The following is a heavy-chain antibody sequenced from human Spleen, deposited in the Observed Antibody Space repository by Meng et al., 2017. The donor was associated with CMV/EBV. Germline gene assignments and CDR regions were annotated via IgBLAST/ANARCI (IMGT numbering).Heavy chain of an antibody. CDR3: ARDMGSSGWYDY. V-gene: IGHV4-59*01. Sequence: ESLKISCTVSGVSINSYYWSWIRQPPGKGLEWIGYIYYSGITNYNPSLKSRVTISVDTSKNQFSLKLSSVTAADTAVYYCARDMGSSGWYDYWGQGTLVTVSS. D-gene: IGHD6-19*01. CDR2: IYYSGIT. J-gene: IGHJ4*02. CDR1: GVSINSYY.